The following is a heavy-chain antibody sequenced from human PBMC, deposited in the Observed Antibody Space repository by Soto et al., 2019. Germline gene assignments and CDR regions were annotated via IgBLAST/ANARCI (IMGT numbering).Heavy chain of an antibody. CDR1: GFTFSSYA. CDR3: AKALATLIVVVPAAMAVTDY. Sequence: GGSLRLSCAASGFTFSSYAMSWVRQAPGKGLEWVSAISGSGGSTYYADSVKGRFTISRDNSKNTLYLQMNSLRAEDTAVYYCAKALATLIVVVPAAMAVTDYWGQGTLVTVSS. V-gene: IGHV3-23*01. CDR2: ISGSGGST. D-gene: IGHD2-2*01. J-gene: IGHJ4*02.